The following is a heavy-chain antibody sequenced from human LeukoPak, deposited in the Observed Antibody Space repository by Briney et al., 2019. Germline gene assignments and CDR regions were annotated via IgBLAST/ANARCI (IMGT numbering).Heavy chain of an antibody. D-gene: IGHD2/OR15-2a*01. J-gene: IGHJ3*02. CDR2: IDPDGDT. CDR1: GLTFSTYW. V-gene: IGHV3-74*01. CDR3: ASFRNTDI. Sequence: GGSLRLSCSASGLTFSTYWMHWVRQAPGKGLVWVSRIDPDGDTVYADSVRGRFTVSRDNAKNTMYLQMNSLRVEDTALYYCASFRNTDIWGQGTTVTVSP.